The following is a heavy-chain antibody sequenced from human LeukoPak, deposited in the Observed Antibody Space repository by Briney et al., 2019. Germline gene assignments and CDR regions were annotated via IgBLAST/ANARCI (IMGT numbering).Heavy chain of an antibody. J-gene: IGHJ4*02. V-gene: IGHV4-59*01. CDR3: ARTTVTTYFDN. CDR2: ISDSGST. Sequence: SVTLSLTYTVAGGSISSYYWSWIRQPPGKGLEWIAYISDSGSTNYNPSLKSRVTISVDTSKNQFSLKLSSVTAADTAVYYCARTTVTTYFDNWGQGTLVTVSS. CDR1: GGSISSYY. D-gene: IGHD4-17*01.